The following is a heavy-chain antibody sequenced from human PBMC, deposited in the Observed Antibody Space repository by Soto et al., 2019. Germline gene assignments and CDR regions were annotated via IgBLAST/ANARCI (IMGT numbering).Heavy chain of an antibody. CDR2: IYYSGST. D-gene: IGHD3-3*01. CDR1: GGSISSYY. CDR3: ARDHTYYDFWSGLNYYGMDA. V-gene: IGHV4-59*01. Sequence: PSETLSLTCTVSGGSISSYYWSWIRQPPGKGLEWIGYIYYSGSTNYNPSLKSRVTISVDTSKNQFSLKLSSVTAADTAVYYCARDHTYYDFWSGLNYYGMDAWGQGTTVTVSS. J-gene: IGHJ6*02.